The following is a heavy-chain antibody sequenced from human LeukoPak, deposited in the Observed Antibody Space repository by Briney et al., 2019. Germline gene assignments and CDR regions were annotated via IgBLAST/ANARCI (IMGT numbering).Heavy chain of an antibody. J-gene: IGHJ3*02. CDR2: IIPIFGTA. V-gene: IGHV1-69*13. Sequence: SVKVSFKASVCTFSSYAISWVGQAPGQGLEWLGGIIPIFGTANYAQEFQGRVTITADESTSTAYMELSSLRSEDTAVYYGARAQGVVVVISTLPYDAFDIWGQGTMVTVSS. CDR1: VCTFSSYA. CDR3: ARAQGVVVVISTLPYDAFDI. D-gene: IGHD3-22*01.